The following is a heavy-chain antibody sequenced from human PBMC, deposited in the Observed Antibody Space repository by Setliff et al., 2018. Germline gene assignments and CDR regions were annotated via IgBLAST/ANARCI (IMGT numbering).Heavy chain of an antibody. J-gene: IGHJ3*02. D-gene: IGHD6-13*01. Sequence: SETLSLTCTVSGGSISSSSYYWGWIRQPPGKGLEWIGSIYYSGSTYYNPSLKSRVTISVDTSKNQFSLKLSSVTAADTAEYYCARTMYSSSWYGAFDIWGQGTMVTV. CDR1: GGSISSSSYY. CDR3: ARTMYSSSWYGAFDI. CDR2: IYYSGST. V-gene: IGHV4-39*07.